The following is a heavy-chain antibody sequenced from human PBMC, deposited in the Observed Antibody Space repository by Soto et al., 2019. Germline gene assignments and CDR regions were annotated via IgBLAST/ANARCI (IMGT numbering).Heavy chain of an antibody. V-gene: IGHV3-53*01. CDR1: GFTVSSNY. CDR2: IYSGGST. D-gene: IGHD3-3*01. Sequence: GGSLRLSCAASGFTVSSNYMSWVRRAPGKGLEWVSVIYSGGSTYYADSVKGRFTISRDNSKNTLYLQMNSLRAEDTAVYYCAVSRGDFWSGYYYGMDVWGQGTTVTVSS. CDR3: AVSRGDFWSGYYYGMDV. J-gene: IGHJ6*02.